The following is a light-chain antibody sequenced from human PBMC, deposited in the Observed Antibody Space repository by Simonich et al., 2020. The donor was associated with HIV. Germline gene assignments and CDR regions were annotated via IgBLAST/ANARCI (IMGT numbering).Light chain of an antibody. J-gene: IGKJ1*01. Sequence: DIVMTQSPDSLAVSLGERATINCKSRQSVLYSSKNKNYLAWYQQKPGQPPQLLIYWASTRESGVPDRFSGSGSGTDFTLTISILQAEDVAVYYCQQYYSTPRTFGQGTKVEIK. CDR1: QSVLYSSKNKNY. CDR2: WAS. V-gene: IGKV4-1*01. CDR3: QQYYSTPRT.